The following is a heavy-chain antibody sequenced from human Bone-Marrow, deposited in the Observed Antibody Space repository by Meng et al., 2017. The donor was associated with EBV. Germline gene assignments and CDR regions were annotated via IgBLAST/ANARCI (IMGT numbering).Heavy chain of an antibody. CDR2: IDVGNANT. V-gene: IGHV1-3*01. CDR3: ARRYYDVTGYYYFDF. Sequence: VQLVEFGGEVKKPGASVKVSCKASGYTFRRYAIHWVRQAPGQSLEWMGWIDVGNANTKYSQKFQDRVTITRETFASTVYMELSRLTSEDTAVYYCARRYYDVTGYYYFDFWGQGTLVTVSS. CDR1: GYTFRRYA. D-gene: IGHD3-22*01. J-gene: IGHJ4*02.